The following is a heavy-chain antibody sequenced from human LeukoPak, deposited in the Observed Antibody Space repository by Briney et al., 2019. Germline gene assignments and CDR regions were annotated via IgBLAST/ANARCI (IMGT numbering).Heavy chain of an antibody. Sequence: SETLSLTCTVSGGSISIYYWSWIRQPPGKGLEWIVYIYYSGSTNYNPSLKSRVTISVDTSKNHFSLKLSSVTAADTAVYYCARVGHCSSASCPTDLGVAFDIWGQGTMVTVSS. CDR3: ARVGHCSSASCPTDLGVAFDI. CDR2: IYYSGST. D-gene: IGHD2-2*01. CDR1: GGSISIYY. V-gene: IGHV4-59*01. J-gene: IGHJ3*02.